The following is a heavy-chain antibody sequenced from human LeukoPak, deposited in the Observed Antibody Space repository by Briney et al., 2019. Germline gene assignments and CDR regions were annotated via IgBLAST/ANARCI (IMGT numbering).Heavy chain of an antibody. V-gene: IGHV1-3*01. CDR3: ARVAGYCSSTSCYYYGMDV. CDR2: INAGNGNT. Sequence: GASVTVPCKASGYTFTSYAMHWVRQAPGQRLEWMGWINAGNGNTKYSQKFQGRVTITRDTSASTAYMELSSLRSEDTAVYYCARVAGYCSSTSCYYYGMDVWGQGTTVTVSS. CDR1: GYTFTSYA. D-gene: IGHD2-2*03. J-gene: IGHJ6*02.